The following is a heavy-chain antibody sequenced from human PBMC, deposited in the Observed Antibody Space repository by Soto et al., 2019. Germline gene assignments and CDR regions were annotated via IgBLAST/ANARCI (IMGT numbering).Heavy chain of an antibody. V-gene: IGHV4-59*01. D-gene: IGHD5-18*01. CDR1: GGSISSYY. CDR2: VYYSGST. CDR3: VRSYGLYNFAF. J-gene: IGHJ4*02. Sequence: QVQLQESGPGLVKPSETLSLTCTVSGGSISSYYWGWIRQPPGKGLEWIGYVYYSGSTNYHPSLKSRVTISVDTSKNQFSLKLSSVTAADPAVYYCVRSYGLYNFAFWGQGTLVTVSS.